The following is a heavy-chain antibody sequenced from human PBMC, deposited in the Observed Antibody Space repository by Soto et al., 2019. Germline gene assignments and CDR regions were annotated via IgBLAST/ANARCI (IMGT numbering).Heavy chain of an antibody. CDR1: GFTFDDYA. V-gene: IGHV3-9*01. CDR3: ARELDGIDV. CDR2: ISWNGGSI. J-gene: IGHJ6*02. Sequence: GGSLRLSCAASGFTFDDYAMHWVRQAPGKGLEWVSGISWNGGSIGYADSVKGRFTISRDNAKNSLYLQMNSLRAGDTAVYYCARELDGIDVWGQGTTVTVSS.